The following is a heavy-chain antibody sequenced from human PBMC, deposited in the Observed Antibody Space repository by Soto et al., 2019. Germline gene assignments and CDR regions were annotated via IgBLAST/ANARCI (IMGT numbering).Heavy chain of an antibody. CDR3: ARDLKEYCSDGKCNWFDP. D-gene: IGHD2-15*01. Sequence: SETLSLTCTVSGASISTYYWSWIRQPPGKGLEWIVYISYSGSTNYNPSLKSRVTISFDASKNEISLQVRSATAADAAVYYCARDLKEYCSDGKCNWFDPWGQGTLVTVSS. CDR2: ISYSGST. CDR1: GASISTYY. J-gene: IGHJ5*02. V-gene: IGHV4-59*01.